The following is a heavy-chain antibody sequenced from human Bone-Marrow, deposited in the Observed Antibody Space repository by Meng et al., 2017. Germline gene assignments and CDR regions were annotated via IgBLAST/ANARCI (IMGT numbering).Heavy chain of an antibody. CDR1: GYSISSGYY. D-gene: IGHD6-19*01. Sequence: SETLSLTCTVSGYSISSGYYWGWIRQPPGKGLEWIGSIYHSGSTYYNLSLKSRVTISVDTSKNQFSLKLSSVTAADTAVYYCDGSSAVAGNIDYWGQGTLVTVSS. CDR3: DGSSAVAGNIDY. J-gene: IGHJ4*02. CDR2: IYHSGST. V-gene: IGHV4-38-2*02.